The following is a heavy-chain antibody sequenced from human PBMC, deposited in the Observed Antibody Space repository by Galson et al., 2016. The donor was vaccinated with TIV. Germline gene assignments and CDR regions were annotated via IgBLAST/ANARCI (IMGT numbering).Heavy chain of an antibody. J-gene: IGHJ4*02. CDR3: VKGAGRYSRSWYFDY. CDR1: GFTFDDYA. Sequence: SLRLSCAASGFTFDDYAMHWVRQAPGRGLEWVSSISWNSDTIVYADSMKGRFTISRDNSKNSLYLQMNSLTSDDTALYYCVKGAGRYSRSWYFDYWGQGTLVTASS. V-gene: IGHV3-9*01. D-gene: IGHD6-13*01. CDR2: ISWNSDTI.